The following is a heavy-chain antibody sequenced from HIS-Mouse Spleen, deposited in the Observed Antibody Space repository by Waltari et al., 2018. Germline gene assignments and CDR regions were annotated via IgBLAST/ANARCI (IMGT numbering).Heavy chain of an antibody. J-gene: IGHJ3*02. Sequence: QVQLVESGGGVVQPGRSLSLSCAASCVTSSSAATPWLRRAPGKGLEWVAVISYDGSNKYYADSVKGRFTISRDNSKNTLYLQMNSLRAEDTAVYYCARGMYSSSWLSPADDAFDIWGQGTMVTVSS. V-gene: IGHV3-30-3*01. CDR1: CVTSSSAA. D-gene: IGHD6-6*01. CDR3: ARGMYSSSWLSPADDAFDI. CDR2: ISYDGSNK.